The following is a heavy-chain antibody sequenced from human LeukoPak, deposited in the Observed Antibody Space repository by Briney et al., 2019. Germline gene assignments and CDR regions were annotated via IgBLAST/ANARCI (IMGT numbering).Heavy chain of an antibody. CDR3: AKDSFPSRAVAGTFDY. Sequence: GGSLRLSCAASGFTFSSYAMSWVRQAPGKGLEWVSAISGSGGSTYYADSVKGRFTISRDNSKNTLYLQMNSLRAEDTAVYYCAKDSFPSRAVAGTFDYWGQGTLVTVSS. D-gene: IGHD6-19*01. CDR1: GFTFSSYA. V-gene: IGHV3-23*01. J-gene: IGHJ4*02. CDR2: ISGSGGST.